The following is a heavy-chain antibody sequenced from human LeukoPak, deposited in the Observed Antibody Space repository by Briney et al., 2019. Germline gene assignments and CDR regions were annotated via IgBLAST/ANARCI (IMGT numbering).Heavy chain of an antibody. D-gene: IGHD3-9*01. V-gene: IGHV1-2*02. CDR1: GYTFTGYY. J-gene: IGHJ4*02. CDR3: ARYDILTGYYDY. CDR2: INPNSGGT. Sequence: ASVKVSCKASGYTFTGYYMHWVRQAPGQGLEWMGWINPNSGGTNYAQKFQGRVTMTRDTSTSTAYMELRSLRSDDTAVYYCARYDILTGYYDYWGQGTLVTVSS.